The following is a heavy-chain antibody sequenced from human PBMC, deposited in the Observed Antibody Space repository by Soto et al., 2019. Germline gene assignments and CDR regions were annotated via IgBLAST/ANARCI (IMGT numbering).Heavy chain of an antibody. CDR2: IWYDGSNK. CDR3: ARDGKLTSASGWNY. J-gene: IGHJ4*02. Sequence: GGSLRLSCAASGFTFSSYGMHWVRQAPGKGLEWVAVIWYDGSNKYYADSVKGRFTISRDNSKNTLYLQMNSLRAEDTAVYYCARDGKLTSASGWNYWGQGTLVTVSS. V-gene: IGHV3-33*01. CDR1: GFTFSSYG. D-gene: IGHD6-19*01.